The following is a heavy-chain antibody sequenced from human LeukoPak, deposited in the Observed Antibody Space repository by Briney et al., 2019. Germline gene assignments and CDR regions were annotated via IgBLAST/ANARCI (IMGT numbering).Heavy chain of an antibody. CDR2: INSDGSST. CDR3: ARAPHYDFWSGYGWFDP. Sequence: GGSLRLSCAASGFTFSSYWMHWVRQAPGKGLVWVSRINSDGSSTSYADSVKGRFTISRDNAKNTLYLQMNSLRAEDTAVYYCARAPHYDFWSGYGWFDPWGQGTLVTVSS. J-gene: IGHJ5*02. D-gene: IGHD3-3*01. V-gene: IGHV3-74*01. CDR1: GFTFSSYW.